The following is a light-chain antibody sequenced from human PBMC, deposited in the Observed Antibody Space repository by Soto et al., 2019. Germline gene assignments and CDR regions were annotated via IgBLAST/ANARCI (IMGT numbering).Light chain of an antibody. V-gene: IGKV1-39*01. CDR3: QQSYSTSVT. J-gene: IGKJ2*01. CDR1: QSISSY. CDR2: AAS. Sequence: DIQMTQSPSSLSASVGDRVTITCRASQSISSYLNWYQQKPGKAPKLLIYAASSLQGGVSSRFSGSGSGPDFTLTISSLQPEDFATYYCQQSYSTSVTFGQGTKLEIK.